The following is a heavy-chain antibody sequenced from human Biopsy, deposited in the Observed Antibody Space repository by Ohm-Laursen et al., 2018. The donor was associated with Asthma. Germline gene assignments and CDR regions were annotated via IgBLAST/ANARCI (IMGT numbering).Heavy chain of an antibody. CDR1: GFTFRHYA. CDR3: ARGREGSGSYFTSHWFDP. Sequence: SLRLSCTASGFTFRHYALHWVRQAPGKGLEWVTLIWYDGSKKYYSESVKGRFTIARDNSKNTLYLQMNSLRVEDTAVYYCARGREGSGSYFTSHWFDPWGQGTLVTVSS. J-gene: IGHJ5*02. CDR2: IWYDGSKK. V-gene: IGHV3-33*01. D-gene: IGHD3-10*01.